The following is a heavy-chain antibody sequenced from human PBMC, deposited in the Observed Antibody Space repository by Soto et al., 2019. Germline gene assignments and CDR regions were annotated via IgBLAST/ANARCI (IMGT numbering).Heavy chain of an antibody. CDR1: GFTFSSYA. CDR3: AKQQYSSSSGYYYYYMDV. J-gene: IGHJ6*03. D-gene: IGHD6-6*01. CDR2: ISGSGGST. Sequence: EVQLLESGGGLVQPGGSLRLSCAASGFTFSSYAMSWVRQAPGKGLEWVSAISGSGGSTYYADSVKGRFTISRDNSKNTLYLQMNSLRAEDTAVYYCAKQQYSSSSGYYYYYMDVWGKGTTVTVSS. V-gene: IGHV3-23*01.